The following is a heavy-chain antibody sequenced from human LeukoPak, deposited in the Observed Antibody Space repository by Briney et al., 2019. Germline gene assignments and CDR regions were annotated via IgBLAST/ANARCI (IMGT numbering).Heavy chain of an antibody. D-gene: IGHD2-2*01. J-gene: IGHJ6*03. V-gene: IGHV4-34*01. CDR2: INHSGST. Sequence: PSETLSLTCAVYGGSFSGYYWSWIRQPPGKGLEWIGEINHSGSTNYNPSLKSRVTISVDTSKNQFSLKLSSVTAADTAVYYCARAPMPNYYYYMDVWGKGTTVTVSS. CDR3: ARAPMPNYYYYMDV. CDR1: GGSFSGYY.